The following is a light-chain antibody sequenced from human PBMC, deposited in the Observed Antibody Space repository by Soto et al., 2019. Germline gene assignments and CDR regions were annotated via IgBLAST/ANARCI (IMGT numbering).Light chain of an antibody. Sequence: VLTQSPLSLPVTPGEPASISCRSSQSLLHSNGNIYLEWHLQKPGQSPQLLIYLGSIRASGVHDRFSRSGSGTAFTLTIPRVDAEDVRVYYCMQAIPAPRTFGRGTMVEIK. CDR1: QSLLHSNGNIY. CDR2: LGS. J-gene: IGKJ1*01. CDR3: MQAIPAPRT. V-gene: IGKV2-28*01.